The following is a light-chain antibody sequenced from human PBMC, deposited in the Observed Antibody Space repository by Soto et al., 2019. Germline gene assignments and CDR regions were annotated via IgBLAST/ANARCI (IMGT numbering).Light chain of an antibody. V-gene: IGKV1-5*03. Sequence: DIQMTQSPSTLSASVGDRVTITCRASQSVSYWLAWYQQNPGKAPKLLIYKASNLESGVPSRFSGSGSGTEFTLTISSLQPDDFATYYCQQYNTLFPYTFCQGTKLDIK. CDR1: QSVSYW. CDR2: KAS. CDR3: QQYNTLFPYT. J-gene: IGKJ2*01.